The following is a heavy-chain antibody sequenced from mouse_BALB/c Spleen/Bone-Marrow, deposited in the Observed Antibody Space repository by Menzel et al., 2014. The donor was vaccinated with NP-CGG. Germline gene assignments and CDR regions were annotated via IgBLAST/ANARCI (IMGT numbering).Heavy chain of an antibody. CDR2: INPGSGGT. CDR3: ARRDYSFAY. V-gene: IGHV1-54*01. Sequence: VQLQESGAELVRPGTSVKVSCKASGYAFTNYLIEWVKQRPGQGLEWIGVINPGSGGTNYNEKFKGKATLTADKSSSTAYMQLSSPTSDDSAVYFCARRDYSFAYWGQGTLVTVSA. D-gene: IGHD2-13*01. J-gene: IGHJ3*01. CDR1: GYAFTNYL.